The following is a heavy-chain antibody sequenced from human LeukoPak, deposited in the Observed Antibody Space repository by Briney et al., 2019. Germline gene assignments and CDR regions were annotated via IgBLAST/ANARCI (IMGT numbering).Heavy chain of an antibody. CDR1: GYTFTDYY. J-gene: IGHJ6*02. CDR3: ARGLRAAEDYYYGMDV. CDR2: INPSGGST. V-gene: IGHV1-46*01. Sequence: ASVKVSCKTSGYTFTDYYMHWVRQAPGQGLEWMGIINPSGGSTSYAQKFQGRVTMTRDTSTSTVYMELSSLRSQDTAVYYCARGLRAAEDYYYGMDVWGQGTTVTVSS. D-gene: IGHD6-13*01.